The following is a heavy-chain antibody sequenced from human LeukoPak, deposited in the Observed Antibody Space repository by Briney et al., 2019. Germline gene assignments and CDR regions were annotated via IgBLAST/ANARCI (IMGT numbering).Heavy chain of an antibody. Sequence: GGSLRLSCAASGFTFSSYGMHWVRQAPRKRLEWVAVIWYDGSNKYYADSVKGRFTISRDNSKNTFYLQMNSLRAEDTAVYYCARDPGNWNYSPTIYYMDVWGKGTTVTVSS. CDR3: ARDPGNWNYSPTIYYMDV. D-gene: IGHD1-7*01. J-gene: IGHJ6*03. V-gene: IGHV3-33*01. CDR2: IWYDGSNK. CDR1: GFTFSSYG.